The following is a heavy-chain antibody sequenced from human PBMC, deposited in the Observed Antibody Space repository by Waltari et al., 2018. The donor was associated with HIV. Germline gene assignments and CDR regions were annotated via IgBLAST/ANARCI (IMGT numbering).Heavy chain of an antibody. CDR2: INPNSGGT. V-gene: IGHV1-2*02. CDR1: GYTFTRYY. J-gene: IGHJ5*02. Sequence: QVQLVQCGAEVKKPGASVKVSCKASGYTFTRYYLPCVRQAPGQGLEWMGWINPNSGGTNYAQKFQGRVTMTRDTSISTAYMELSRLRSDDTAVYYCARAAAGGNWFDPWGQGTLVTVSS. D-gene: IGHD1-26*01. CDR3: ARAAAGGNWFDP.